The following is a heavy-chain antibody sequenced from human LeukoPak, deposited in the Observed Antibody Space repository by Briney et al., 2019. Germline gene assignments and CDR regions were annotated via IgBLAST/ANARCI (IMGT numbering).Heavy chain of an antibody. CDR3: ARPTYSGSYYWFDY. CDR2: IWSDGSNK. D-gene: IGHD1-26*01. J-gene: IGHJ4*02. CDR1: GFTFSSCG. Sequence: GGSLRLSCAASGFTFSSCGMHWVRQAPGKGLEWVAVIWSDGSNKYYADSVKGRFTISRDNSKNTLYLQMNSLRAEDTAVYYCARPTYSGSYYWFDYWGQGTLVTVSS. V-gene: IGHV3-33*01.